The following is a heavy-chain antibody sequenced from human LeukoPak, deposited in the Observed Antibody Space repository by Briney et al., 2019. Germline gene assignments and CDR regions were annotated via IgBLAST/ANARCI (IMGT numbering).Heavy chain of an antibody. V-gene: IGHV1-46*01. J-gene: IGHJ3*02. D-gene: IGHD3-9*01. CDR1: GYSFTTYG. CDR2: INPSGGST. CDR3: FIFKQKTAYEILTGEEGVAFDI. Sequence: ASVKDSCKAYGYSFTTYGINWVRQAPGHGLEWMGIINPSGGSTSYAQKFQGRVTMTRDTSTSTVYMELSSLRSEDTAVYYCFIFKQKTAYEILTGEEGVAFDIWGQGTMVTVSS.